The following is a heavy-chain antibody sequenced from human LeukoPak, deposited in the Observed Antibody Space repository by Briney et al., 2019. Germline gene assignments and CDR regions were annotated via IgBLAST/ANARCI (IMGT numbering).Heavy chain of an antibody. CDR3: ARDPSATVTMNI. Sequence: GESLRLSCAASGFTVSSNYMSWVRQAPGKGLEWVSVIYSGGSTYYADSAKGRFTISRDNSKNTLYLQMNSLRAEDTAVYYCARDPSATVTMNIWGQGTMVTVSS. D-gene: IGHD4-17*01. V-gene: IGHV3-66*01. J-gene: IGHJ3*02. CDR1: GFTVSSNY. CDR2: IYSGGST.